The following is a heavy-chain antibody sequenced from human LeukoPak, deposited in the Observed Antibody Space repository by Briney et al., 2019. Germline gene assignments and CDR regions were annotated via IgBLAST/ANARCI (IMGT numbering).Heavy chain of an antibody. CDR3: ARVGSRADYGDSRYYYYYYGMDV. V-gene: IGHV3-48*01. CDR1: GFTFSSYS. CDR2: ISSSSSTI. Sequence: GGSLRLSCAASGFTFSSYSMNWVRQAPGKGPEWVSYISSSSSTIYYADSVKGRFTISRDNAKNSLYLQMNSLRAEDTAVYYCARVGSRADYGDSRYYYYYYGMDVWGQGTTVTVSS. J-gene: IGHJ6*02. D-gene: IGHD4-17*01.